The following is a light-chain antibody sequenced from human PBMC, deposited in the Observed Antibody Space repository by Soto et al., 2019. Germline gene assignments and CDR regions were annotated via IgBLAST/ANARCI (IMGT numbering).Light chain of an antibody. J-gene: IGLJ3*02. CDR3: GAWDSRLRTWV. V-gene: IGLV1-51*01. CDR1: SSNIENNY. CDR2: DNN. Sequence: QSVLTQPPSVSAAPGQKVTISCSGSSSNIENNYVSWYQQFPGTAPKLLIYDNNKRPSGIPDRFSGSKSATSATLGISELQTGDEAHYYCGAWDSRLRTWVFGEGTKLTV.